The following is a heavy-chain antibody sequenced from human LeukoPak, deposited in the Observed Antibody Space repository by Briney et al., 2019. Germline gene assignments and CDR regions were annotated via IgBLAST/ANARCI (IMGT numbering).Heavy chain of an antibody. CDR2: IKQDGSEK. V-gene: IGHV3-7*01. J-gene: IGHJ4*02. D-gene: IGHD3-16*02. CDR1: GFTFSSYW. CDR3: ARDYVWGSYREDYFDY. Sequence: GGSLRLSCAASGFTFSSYWMSWVRQAPGKGLEWVANIKQDGSEKYYVDSVKGRFTISRDNAKNSLCLQMNSLRAEDTAVYYCARDYVWGSYREDYFDYWGQGTLVTVSS.